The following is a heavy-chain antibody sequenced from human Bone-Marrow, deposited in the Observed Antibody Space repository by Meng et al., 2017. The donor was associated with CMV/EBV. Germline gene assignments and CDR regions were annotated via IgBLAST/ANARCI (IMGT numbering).Heavy chain of an antibody. CDR2: INPNSGGT. Sequence: TFTGYYMHWVRQAPGQGLEWMGWINPNSGGTNYAQKFQGRVTMTRDTSISTAYMELSRLRSDDTAVYYCARDLLYQLLSVRWFDPWGQGTLVTVSS. D-gene: IGHD2-2*01. CDR1: TFTGYY. J-gene: IGHJ5*02. V-gene: IGHV1-2*02. CDR3: ARDLLYQLLSVRWFDP.